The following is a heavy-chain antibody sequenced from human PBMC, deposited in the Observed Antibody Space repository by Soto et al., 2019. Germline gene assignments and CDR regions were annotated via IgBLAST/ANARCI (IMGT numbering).Heavy chain of an antibody. CDR3: AKSRGNYYYYYGMDV. D-gene: IGHD3-10*01. J-gene: IGHJ6*02. V-gene: IGHV3-23*01. CDR2: ISGSGGST. Sequence: PGESLKISCAASGFTFSSYAMSWVRQAPGKGLEWVSAISGSGGSTYYADSVKGRFTISRDNSKNTLYLQMNSLRAEDTAVYYCAKSRGNYYYYYGMDVWGQGTTVTVSS. CDR1: GFTFSSYA.